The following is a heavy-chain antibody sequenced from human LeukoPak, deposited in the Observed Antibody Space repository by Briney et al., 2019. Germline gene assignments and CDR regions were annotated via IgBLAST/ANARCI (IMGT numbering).Heavy chain of an antibody. D-gene: IGHD1-1*01. CDR1: GGSISSSSYY. V-gene: IGHV4-39*07. Sequence: SETLSLTCTVSGGSISSSSYYWGWIRQPPGKGLEWIGSIYYSGSTYYNPSLKSRVTISVDTSKNQFSLKLSSVTAADTAVYYCARMTQYMGAFDIWGQGTMVTVSS. J-gene: IGHJ3*02. CDR2: IYYSGST. CDR3: ARMTQYMGAFDI.